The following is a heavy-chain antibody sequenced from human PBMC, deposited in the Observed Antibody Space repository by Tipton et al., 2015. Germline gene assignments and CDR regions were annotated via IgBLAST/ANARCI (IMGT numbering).Heavy chain of an antibody. CDR1: SDSISKYY. D-gene: IGHD2-2*01. J-gene: IGHJ4*02. CDR3: ARKHCYSTTCYAEFYYFDY. Sequence: TLSLTCSVSSDSISKYYWSWIRQPPGKELEWIGYIQYSGSTNYNPSLKSRVTISVDTSKTRFSLKMSSVTAADTAVYYCARKHCYSTTCYAEFYYFDYWGQGSLVTVSS. V-gene: IGHV4-59*08. CDR2: IQYSGST.